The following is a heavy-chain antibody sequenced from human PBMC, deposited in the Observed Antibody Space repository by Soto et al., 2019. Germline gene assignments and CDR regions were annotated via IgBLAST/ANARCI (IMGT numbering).Heavy chain of an antibody. J-gene: IGHJ4*02. Sequence: EVQLVQSGTEVKKPGESLRIFCKGSGYNFSNYWISWVRQKPGKGLEWMGRIDPSDSYTNYSPSFQGHVTISADKSITTAYLQWGSLKASDTAMYYCARTLATNQRLEDYWGQGTLVTVSS. V-gene: IGHV5-10-1*03. CDR3: ARTLATNQRLEDY. CDR2: IDPSDSYT. D-gene: IGHD3-3*02. CDR1: GYNFSNYW.